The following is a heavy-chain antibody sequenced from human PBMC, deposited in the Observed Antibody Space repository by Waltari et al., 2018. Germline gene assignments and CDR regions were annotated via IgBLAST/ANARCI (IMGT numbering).Heavy chain of an antibody. Sequence: EVQLLESGGGLVQPGGSLRLSCTASGLSFSTYGMTWVRQAPGQGLELVSSISPNSISTYYADSVKGRFTISRDNSKSTVILQLSSLRVEDTAIYYCAKGQGGRRWYGDYWGQGTLVTVSS. D-gene: IGHD6-13*01. CDR2: ISPNSIST. J-gene: IGHJ4*02. V-gene: IGHV3-23*01. CDR1: GLSFSTYG. CDR3: AKGQGGRRWYGDY.